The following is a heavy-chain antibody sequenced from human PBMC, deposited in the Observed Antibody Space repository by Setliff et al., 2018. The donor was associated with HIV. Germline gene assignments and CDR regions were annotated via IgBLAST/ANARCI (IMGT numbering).Heavy chain of an antibody. V-gene: IGHV3-23*01. J-gene: IGHJ5*01. CDR3: ARGGANPSWFDS. Sequence: GSLRLSCAASGFTFSNYAMGWVRQGPGKGLEWVSTIGAAGYPTHYAESVKGRFTISKDNSQNALYLQMNSLTDEDTAVYYCARGGANPSWFDSWGQGTLVTVSS. D-gene: IGHD3-16*01. CDR2: IGAAGYPT. CDR1: GFTFSNYA.